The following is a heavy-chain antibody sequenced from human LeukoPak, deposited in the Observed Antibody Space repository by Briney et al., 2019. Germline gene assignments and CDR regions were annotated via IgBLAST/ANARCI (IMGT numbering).Heavy chain of an antibody. D-gene: IGHD6-13*01. CDR3: ARDLRTAADTLYSWFDP. CDR2: IYYSGTT. V-gene: IGHV4-59*01. Sequence: PSETLSLTCTVSGGSISSYYWSWIRQPPGKGLEWIGYIYYSGTTNYNPSLKSRVTISLDTSKNQFSLKLSSVTAADTAVYYCARDLRTAADTLYSWFDPWGQGTLVTVSS. CDR1: GGSISSYY. J-gene: IGHJ5*02.